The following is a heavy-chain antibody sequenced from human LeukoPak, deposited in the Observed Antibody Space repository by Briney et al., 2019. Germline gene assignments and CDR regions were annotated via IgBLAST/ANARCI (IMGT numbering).Heavy chain of an antibody. V-gene: IGHV5-51*01. CDR2: IYPGDSGP. CDR1: GSSFTSHC. D-gene: IGHD1-26*01. J-gene: IGHJ3*01. Sequence: GESLQISCKVSGSSFTSHCIGWARPLPGKGLEWMGIIYPGDSGPTYSPSFQGQVTISVDKSISTAYLQWSSLQASNTAMYYCGMSGDRVPLQDDVFDVWGQGTMVTVST. CDR3: GMSGDRVPLQDDVFDV.